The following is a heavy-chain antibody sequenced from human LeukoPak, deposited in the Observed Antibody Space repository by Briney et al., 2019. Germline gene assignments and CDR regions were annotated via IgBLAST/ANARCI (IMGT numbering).Heavy chain of an antibody. CDR1: GYSISSGYY. CDR2: IYYSGST. CDR3: VREAAGTHDY. D-gene: IGHD1-7*01. V-gene: IGHV4-38-2*02. J-gene: IGHJ4*02. Sequence: SETLSLTCSVSGYSISSGYYWGWIRQPPGKGLEWIGYIYYSGSTNYNPSLKSRVTISVDTSKNQFSLKLSSVTAADTAVYYCVREAAGTHDYWGQGTLVTVSS.